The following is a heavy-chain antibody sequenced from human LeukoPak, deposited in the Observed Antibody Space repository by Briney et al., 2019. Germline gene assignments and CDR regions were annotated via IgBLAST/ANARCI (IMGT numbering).Heavy chain of an antibody. CDR2: INPNSGGT. Sequence: ASVTVSCKASGYTFTGYYMHWVRQAPGQGLEWMGWINPNSGGTNYAQKFQGRVTMTRDTSISTAYMELSRLRSDDTAVYYCAGQYCSGGSCYPGYYYYYGMDVWGQGTTVTVSS. J-gene: IGHJ6*02. CDR3: AGQYCSGGSCYPGYYYYYGMDV. D-gene: IGHD2-15*01. V-gene: IGHV1-2*02. CDR1: GYTFTGYY.